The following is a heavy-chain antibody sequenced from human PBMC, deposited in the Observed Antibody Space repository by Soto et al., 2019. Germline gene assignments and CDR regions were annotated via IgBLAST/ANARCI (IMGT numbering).Heavy chain of an antibody. D-gene: IGHD6-19*01. V-gene: IGHV4-34*01. CDR1: GGSFSTYY. Sequence: SETLSLTCVVSGGSFSTYYYTWIRQSPGKGLEWIGEINHSGSNNYSPSRKSRVTRSVDTSKNQFSLKRTSVTAADTAVYYCARGGSNDWQVAFDIWGQGTMVT. J-gene: IGHJ3*02. CDR2: INHSGSN. CDR3: ARGGSNDWQVAFDI.